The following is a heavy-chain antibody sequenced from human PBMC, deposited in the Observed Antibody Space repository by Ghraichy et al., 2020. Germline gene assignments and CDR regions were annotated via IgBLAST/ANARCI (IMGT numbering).Heavy chain of an antibody. D-gene: IGHD2-8*01. CDR1: GFTFGDYA. Sequence: GGSLRLSCTASGFTFGDYAMSWFRQAPGKGLEWVGFIRRKAYGGTTEYAASVKGRFTISRDDSKSIAYMQMNRLKTEDTAVYYCTRVEYCTNGVCTFGGTYWFDPWGQGTLVTVSS. J-gene: IGHJ5*02. CDR2: IRRKAYGGTT. CDR3: TRVEYCTNGVCTFGGTYWFDP. V-gene: IGHV3-49*03.